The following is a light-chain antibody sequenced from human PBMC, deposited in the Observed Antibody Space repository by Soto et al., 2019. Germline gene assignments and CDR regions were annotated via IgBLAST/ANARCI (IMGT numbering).Light chain of an antibody. J-gene: IGLJ1*01. V-gene: IGLV1-40*01. Sequence: QSALTQPPSVSGAPGQGVTISCTGSSSNIGAGYDVHWYQQLPGTAPKLLIYGNSNRPSGVPDRFSGSKSGTSASLAITGLQAEDEADYYCQSYDSSFYVFGTGTKVTVL. CDR2: GNS. CDR1: SSNIGAGYD. CDR3: QSYDSSFYV.